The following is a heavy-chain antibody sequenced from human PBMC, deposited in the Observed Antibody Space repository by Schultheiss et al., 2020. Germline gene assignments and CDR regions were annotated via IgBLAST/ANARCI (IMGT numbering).Heavy chain of an antibody. V-gene: IGHV3-7*03. CDR2: IKQDGSEK. J-gene: IGHJ4*02. D-gene: IGHD3-10*01. CDR3: ARDIVWFGELDVDYFDY. Sequence: GGSLRLSCAASGFTFSSYWMSWVRQAPGKGLEWVANIKQDGSEKYYVDSVKGRFTISRDNAKNSLYLQMNSLRAEDTAVYYCARDIVWFGELDVDYFDYWGQGTLVTGSS. CDR1: GFTFSSYW.